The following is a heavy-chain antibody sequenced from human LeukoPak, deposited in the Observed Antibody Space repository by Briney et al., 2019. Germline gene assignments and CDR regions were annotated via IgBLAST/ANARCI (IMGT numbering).Heavy chain of an antibody. V-gene: IGHV5-51*01. CDR2: IYPGDSDT. D-gene: IGHD1-1*01. J-gene: IGHJ5*02. CDR1: GYTFTDYW. CDR3: AREHAKGYSWFDP. Sequence: GESLKISFKASGYTFTDYWIGWVRQMPGRGPEWMAIIYPGDSDTRYSPSFQGQVTISADKSINTAYLQWSSLTASDTAMYYCAREHAKGYSWFDPWGQGTLVTVSS.